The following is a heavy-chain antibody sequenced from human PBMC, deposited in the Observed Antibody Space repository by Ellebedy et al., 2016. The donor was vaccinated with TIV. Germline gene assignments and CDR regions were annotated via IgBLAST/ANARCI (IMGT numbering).Heavy chain of an antibody. J-gene: IGHJ4*02. CDR2: IKQDGSEK. D-gene: IGHD4-23*01. CDR1: GFTFSSYW. CDR3: ARDGAVPGGKGDY. Sequence: GESLKISCAASGFTFSSYWMSWVRQAPGKGLEWVANIKQDGSEKYYVDSVKGRFTISRDNAKNTLYLQMNSLRVEDTAMYYCARDGAVPGGKGDYWGQGTLVIVSS. V-gene: IGHV3-7*03.